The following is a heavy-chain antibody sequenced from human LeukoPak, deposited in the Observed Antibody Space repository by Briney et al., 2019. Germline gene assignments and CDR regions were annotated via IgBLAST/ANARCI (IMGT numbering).Heavy chain of an antibody. V-gene: IGHV3-73*01. CDR1: GFTFSGSA. Sequence: GGSLRLSCAASGFTFSGSAMHWVRQASGKGLEWVGRIRSKANSYATAYAASVKGRFTISRDDSKNTAYLQMNSLKTEDTAVYYCTRAGSSWYNFFDYWGQGTLVTVSS. D-gene: IGHD6-13*01. CDR3: TRAGSSWYNFFDY. J-gene: IGHJ4*02. CDR2: IRSKANSYAT.